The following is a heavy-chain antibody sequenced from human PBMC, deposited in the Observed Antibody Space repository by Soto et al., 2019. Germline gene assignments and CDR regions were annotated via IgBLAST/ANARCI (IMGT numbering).Heavy chain of an antibody. Sequence: QVQLVQSGAEVKKPGASVKVSCKASGYTFTSYGISWVRQAPGQGLEWMGWISAYNGKTNYAQKLQGRVTMTTDTSTRTADMELRGRRSDDTAVYYCARGNLAGYDYIWGSYRYHDAFDIWGQGTMVTVSS. CDR1: GYTFTSYG. CDR3: ARGNLAGYDYIWGSYRYHDAFDI. D-gene: IGHD3-16*02. J-gene: IGHJ3*02. CDR2: ISAYNGKT. V-gene: IGHV1-18*01.